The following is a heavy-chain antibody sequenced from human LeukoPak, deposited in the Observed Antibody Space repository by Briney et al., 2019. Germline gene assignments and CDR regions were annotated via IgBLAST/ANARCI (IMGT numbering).Heavy chain of an antibody. CDR3: ARETESGYDSAQYYFDY. D-gene: IGHD5-12*01. CDR1: GFTFSSYW. Sequence: GGSLRLFCAASGFTFSSYWMSWVRQAPGKGLEWVANIKQDGSEKYYVDSVKGRFTISRDNAKNSLYLQMNSLRAEDTAVYYCARETESGYDSAQYYFDYWGQGTLVTVSS. V-gene: IGHV3-7*01. J-gene: IGHJ4*02. CDR2: IKQDGSEK.